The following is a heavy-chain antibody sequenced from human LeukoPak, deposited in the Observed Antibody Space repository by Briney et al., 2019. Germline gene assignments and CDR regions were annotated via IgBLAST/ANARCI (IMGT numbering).Heavy chain of an antibody. D-gene: IGHD3-22*01. J-gene: IGHJ4*02. V-gene: IGHV3-30*04. CDR2: ISYDGSNK. Sequence: GGSLRLSCAVSGFTFSSYAMHWVRQAPGKGLEWVAVISYDGSNKYYADSVKGRFTISRDNSKNTLYLQMNSLRAEDTAVYYCARDRGNYYDSSGSFDYWGQGTLVTVSS. CDR3: ARDRGNYYDSSGSFDY. CDR1: GFTFSSYA.